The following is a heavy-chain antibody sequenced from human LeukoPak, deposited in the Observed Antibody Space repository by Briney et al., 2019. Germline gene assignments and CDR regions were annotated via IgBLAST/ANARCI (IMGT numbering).Heavy chain of an antibody. CDR2: LYDGGSI. J-gene: IGHJ1*01. V-gene: IGHV3-66*01. Sequence: PGGPLRLSCAAAGYSDSSNYMIWVRHAPGKGLEWVSALYDGGSILHADPVKGRFTISRDNSRNTLYLQMNSLRAEDTAVYFCARDLGSPQTGAQYFQNWGQGTLVTVSS. CDR1: GYSDSSNY. D-gene: IGHD1-1*01. CDR3: ARDLGSPQTGAQYFQN.